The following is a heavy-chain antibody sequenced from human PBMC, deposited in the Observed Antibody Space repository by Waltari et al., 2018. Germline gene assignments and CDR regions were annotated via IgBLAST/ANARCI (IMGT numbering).Heavy chain of an antibody. CDR1: GFPFDDSA. D-gene: IGHD3-3*01. CDR3: AKSRDFGVDCFDC. V-gene: IGHV3-9*01. CDR2: ISWNNGNI. J-gene: IGHJ4*02. Sequence: EVQLVESGGGLAQPGRSLRLSCAAPGFPFDDSAMHWVRQAPGKGLEWVSGISWNNGNIGYADSVKGRFTISRDNAKNSLYLQMNSLRPEDTALYYCAKSRDFGVDCFDCWGQGTLVTVSS.